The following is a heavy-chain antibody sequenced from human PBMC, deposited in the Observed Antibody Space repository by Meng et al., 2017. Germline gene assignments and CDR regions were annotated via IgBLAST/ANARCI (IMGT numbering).Heavy chain of an antibody. CDR2: IYYSGST. CDR1: GGSVSSGSYY. D-gene: IGHD6-19*01. Sequence: QGKRQGTGPGLGRPSGPLSLTCTGAGGSVSSGSYYWSWIRQPPGKGLEWIGYIYYSGSTNYNPSLKSRVTISVDTSKNQFSLKLSSVTAADTAVYYCARAIAVAGITIDYWGQGTLVTVSS. J-gene: IGHJ4*02. CDR3: ARAIAVAGITIDY. V-gene: IGHV4-61*01.